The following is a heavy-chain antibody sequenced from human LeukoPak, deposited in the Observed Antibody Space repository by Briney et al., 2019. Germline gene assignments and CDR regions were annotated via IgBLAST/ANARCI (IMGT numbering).Heavy chain of an antibody. D-gene: IGHD3-3*01. J-gene: IGHJ5*02. V-gene: IGHV4-38-2*02. CDR2: IYHSGST. CDR1: GGSISSYY. Sequence: KSSETLSLTCTVSGGSISSYYWGWLRQPPGKGLELIGSIYHSGSTYYNPSLKSRVTISVDTSKNQFSLKMSSVTAADTAVYCCAGRRITIFGVVISRRGGWFDPWGQGTLVTVSS. CDR3: AGRRITIFGVVISRRGGWFDP.